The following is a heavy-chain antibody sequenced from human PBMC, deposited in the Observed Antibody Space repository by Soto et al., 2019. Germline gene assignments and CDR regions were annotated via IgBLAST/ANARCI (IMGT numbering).Heavy chain of an antibody. CDR2: IDPGGSDT. V-gene: IGHV5-10-1*01. CDR1: GYSFTTYC. D-gene: IGHD4-4*01. J-gene: IGHJ6*02. Sequence: PVESLTIFCPTPGYSFTTYCLKWVRQMPGKGLEWMGKIDPGGSDTTYSPSFQGHVTISLDKSITAAYLQWSSLKASDTAMYYRARVGHDYSNSGMDVWGQGTTVTVSS. CDR3: ARVGHDYSNSGMDV.